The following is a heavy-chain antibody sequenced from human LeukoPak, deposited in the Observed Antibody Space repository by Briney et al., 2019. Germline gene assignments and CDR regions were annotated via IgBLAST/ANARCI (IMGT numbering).Heavy chain of an antibody. CDR3: ARGAPEGCSGGSCYSLGLTHLNY. Sequence: PEGSLRLSCAASGFTFSSYSMNWVRQAPGKGLEWVSSISSSSSYIYYADSVKGRFTISRDNAKNSLYPQMNSLRAEDTAVYYCARGAPEGCSGGSCYSLGLTHLNYWGQGTLVTVSS. CDR2: ISSSSSYI. J-gene: IGHJ4*02. CDR1: GFTFSSYS. V-gene: IGHV3-21*01. D-gene: IGHD2-15*01.